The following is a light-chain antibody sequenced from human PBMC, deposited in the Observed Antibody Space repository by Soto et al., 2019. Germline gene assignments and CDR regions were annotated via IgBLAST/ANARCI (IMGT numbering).Light chain of an antibody. CDR2: DLS. V-gene: IGLV2-14*01. CDR1: SSDVGGYNY. J-gene: IGLJ2*01. CDR3: SSYTRSSTLVVV. Sequence: QSALTQPASVSGSPGQSITISCTGTSSDVGGYNYVSWYQQHPGKAPKLMIYDLSNRPSGVSNRFSGSKSGNTASLTISGLQAEDEAEYYCSSYTRSSTLVVVFGGGTKLTVL.